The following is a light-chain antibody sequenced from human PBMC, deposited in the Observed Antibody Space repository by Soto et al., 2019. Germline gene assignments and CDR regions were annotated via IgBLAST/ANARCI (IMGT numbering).Light chain of an antibody. CDR3: QQYNYWPPIT. V-gene: IGKV3-20*01. CDR2: AAS. J-gene: IGKJ1*01. Sequence: EIVLTQSPGTLSLSPGDRATLSCRASQTVSSNYLAWYQQKPCQAPRLLMYAASTRATGIPDRFSGSGSGTDFTLSISSLQSEDFAVYYCQQYNYWPPITFGQGTKVDIK. CDR1: QTVSSNY.